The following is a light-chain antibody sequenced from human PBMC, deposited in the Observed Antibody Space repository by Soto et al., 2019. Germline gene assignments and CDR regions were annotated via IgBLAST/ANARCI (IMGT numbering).Light chain of an antibody. J-gene: IGLJ1*01. V-gene: IGLV2-14*01. Sequence: CSLAQPSSVSVSAGQSSTITCTGTSSDVGGYNYVSWYQQHPVKAPKLMIYDVTNRPSGVSDRFSGSKSGNTASLTISELQAEDEADYYCSSYTSSSTPYVFGTGTKVTVL. CDR3: SSYTSSSTPYV. CDR1: SSDVGGYNY. CDR2: DVT.